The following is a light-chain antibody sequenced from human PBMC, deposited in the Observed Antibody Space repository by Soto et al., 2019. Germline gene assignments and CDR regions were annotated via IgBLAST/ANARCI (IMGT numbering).Light chain of an antibody. CDR2: YDR. J-gene: IGLJ2*01. CDR1: NIGSRS. CDR3: QVWDSGSGHRV. Sequence: SYELTQPPSVSVAPGRTATITCWGNNIGSRSVHWYQQKSGQAPLLVIYYDRDRPSGIPERFSGSNSGNTATLTINRVEAGDEADYYCQVWDSGSGHRVVGGGTKLTVL. V-gene: IGLV3-21*04.